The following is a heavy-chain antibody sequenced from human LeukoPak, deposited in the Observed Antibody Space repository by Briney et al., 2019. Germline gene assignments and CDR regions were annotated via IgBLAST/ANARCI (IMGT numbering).Heavy chain of an antibody. D-gene: IGHD2-2*01. CDR2: INPNTGGT. CDR3: ARGAQPDLEYQLLDY. J-gene: IGHJ4*02. Sequence: GASVKVSCKASGYTFTGYYMHWVRQAPGQGLEWMGWINPNTGGTNYAQKFQGRVTMTRDTSISTAYMELSRLKSDDTAVYYCARGAQPDLEYQLLDYWGQGTLVTVSS. CDR1: GYTFTGYY. V-gene: IGHV1-2*02.